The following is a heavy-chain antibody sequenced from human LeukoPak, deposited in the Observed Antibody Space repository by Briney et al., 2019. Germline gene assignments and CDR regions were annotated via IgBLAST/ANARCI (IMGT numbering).Heavy chain of an antibody. J-gene: IGHJ4*02. CDR2: IYYSGST. V-gene: IGHV4-39*01. Sequence: SETLSLTCTVSGGSISSSSYYWGWIRQPPTKGLEWIGSIYYSGSTYYNPSLKSRVTMFVDTSKNQFSLKLNSVTAADTAVYYCARLYSSSPDYWGPGTLVTVSS. D-gene: IGHD6-13*01. CDR1: GGSISSSSYY. CDR3: ARLYSSSPDY.